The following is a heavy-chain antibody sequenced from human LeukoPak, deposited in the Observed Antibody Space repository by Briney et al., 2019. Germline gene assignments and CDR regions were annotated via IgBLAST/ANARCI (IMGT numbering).Heavy chain of an antibody. J-gene: IGHJ4*02. CDR2: INPNSGGT. Sequence: ASVKVSCKTSGYTFTGYYMFWVRQAPGQGLEWMGRINPNSGGTDSAQKFQGRVTMTRDTSISTVYLELTRLTSDDTAVYYCARDLPVVYWGQGTLVTVSS. CDR1: GYTFTGYY. D-gene: IGHD4-23*01. CDR3: ARDLPVVY. V-gene: IGHV1-2*06.